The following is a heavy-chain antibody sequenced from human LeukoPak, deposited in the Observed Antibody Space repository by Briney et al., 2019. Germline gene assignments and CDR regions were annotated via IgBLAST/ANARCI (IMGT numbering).Heavy chain of an antibody. J-gene: IGHJ6*02. D-gene: IGHD6-13*01. CDR2: IYYSGST. Sequence: SETLSLTCTVSGGSISSSSYYWSWIRQPPGKGLEWIGYIYYSGSTNYNPSLKSRVTISVDTSKNQFSLKLSSVTAADTAVYYCARDRSSSSLPSYYYGMDVWGQGTTVTVSS. V-gene: IGHV4-61*01. CDR1: GGSISSSSYY. CDR3: ARDRSSSSLPSYYYGMDV.